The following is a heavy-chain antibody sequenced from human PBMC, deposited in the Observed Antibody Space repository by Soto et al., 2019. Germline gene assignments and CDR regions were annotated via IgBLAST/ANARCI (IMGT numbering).Heavy chain of an antibody. CDR1: GGSFSGYY. CDR3: ARGNRGITIFGVVTKYYYYGMDV. J-gene: IGHJ6*02. Sequence: SETLYLTSAVYGGSFSGYYWSWIRKPPGKGLEWIGEINHSGSTNYNPSLKSRVTISVDTSKSQFSLKLSSVTAADTAVYYCARGNRGITIFGVVTKYYYYGMDVWGQGTTVTVSS. CDR2: INHSGST. D-gene: IGHD3-3*01. V-gene: IGHV4-34*01.